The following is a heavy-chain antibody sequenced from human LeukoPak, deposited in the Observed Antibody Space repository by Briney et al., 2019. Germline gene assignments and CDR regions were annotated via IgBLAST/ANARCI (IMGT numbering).Heavy chain of an antibody. CDR2: IRYDGSYE. Sequence: GGSLRLSCAASGFTFNSYGMHCVRQAPGKGLEWVAFIRYDGSYEYYADSVKGRFTISRDNSKTTLYLQMNSLRSEDTAVYYCAKDGGLHLYYYDIYMDLWRKRPSVTVSS. CDR1: GFTFNSYG. CDR3: AKDGGLHLYYYDIYMDL. J-gene: IGHJ6*03. D-gene: IGHD5-24*01. V-gene: IGHV3-30*02.